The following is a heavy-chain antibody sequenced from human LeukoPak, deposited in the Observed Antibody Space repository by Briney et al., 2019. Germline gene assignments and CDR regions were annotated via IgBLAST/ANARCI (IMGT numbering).Heavy chain of an antibody. CDR3: TLTPNAAFDI. Sequence: QSGGSLRLSCAASGFTFSGSAMHWVRQASGKGLEWVGRIRSKANSYATAYAASVKGRFTISRDDSKNTAYLQMNSLKTEDTAVYYCTLTPNAAFDIWGQGTLVTVSS. V-gene: IGHV3-73*01. D-gene: IGHD2-15*01. CDR2: IRSKANSYAT. CDR1: GFTFSGSA. J-gene: IGHJ4*02.